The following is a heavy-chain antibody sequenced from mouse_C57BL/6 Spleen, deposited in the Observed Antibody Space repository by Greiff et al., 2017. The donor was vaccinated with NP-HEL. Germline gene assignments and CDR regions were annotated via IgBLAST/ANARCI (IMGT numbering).Heavy chain of an antibody. V-gene: IGHV1-72*01. CDR3: ARRSYYDYDDGYFDV. Sequence: QVQLKESGAELVKPGASVKLSCKASGYTFTSYWMHWVKQRPGRGLEWIGRIDPNSGGTKYNEKFKSKATLTVDKPSSTAYMQLSSLTSEDSAVYYCARRSYYDYDDGYFDVWGTGTTVTVSA. CDR2: IDPNSGGT. D-gene: IGHD2-4*01. J-gene: IGHJ1*03. CDR1: GYTFTSYW.